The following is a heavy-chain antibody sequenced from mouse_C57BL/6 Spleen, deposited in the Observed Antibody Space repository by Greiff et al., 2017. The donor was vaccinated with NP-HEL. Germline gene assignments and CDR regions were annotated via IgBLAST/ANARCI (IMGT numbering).Heavy chain of an antibody. D-gene: IGHD2-3*01. CDR2: IYPGDGDT. Sequence: VQLQQSGPELVKPGASVKISCKASGYAFSSSWMNWVKQRPGKGLEWIGRIYPGDGDTNYNGKFKGKATLTADKSSSTAYMQLSSLTSEDSAVYFCARRFDGYWRYFDVWGTGTTVTVSS. J-gene: IGHJ1*03. CDR1: GYAFSSSW. CDR3: ARRFDGYWRYFDV. V-gene: IGHV1-82*01.